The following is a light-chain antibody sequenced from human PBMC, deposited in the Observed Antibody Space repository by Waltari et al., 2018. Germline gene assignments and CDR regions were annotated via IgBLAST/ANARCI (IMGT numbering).Light chain of an antibody. V-gene: IGLV1-40*01. CDR1: SSNIGANFA. J-gene: IGLJ3*02. CDR3: QSYDNSLTTWV. Sequence: QSVLTQPPSVSGAPGHRVPISCAGRSSNIGANFAVQWYQQVPGTAPKLLIHGNTNRPSGVPGRFSGSKSGTSASLAITGLQPEDEADYYCQSYDNSLTTWVFGGGTTLTVL. CDR2: GNT.